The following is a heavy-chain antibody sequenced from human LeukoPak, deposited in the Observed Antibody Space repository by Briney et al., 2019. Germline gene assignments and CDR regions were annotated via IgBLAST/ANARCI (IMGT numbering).Heavy chain of an antibody. CDR2: ISSNGGST. CDR3: VKAGYSSSWYLSY. Sequence: GGSLRLSCSASGFTFSSYAMHWVRQAPGKGLEYVSAISSNGGSTYYADSVKGRFTISRDNSKNTLYLQMSSLRAEDTAVYYCVKAGYSSSWYLSYWGQGTLVTVSS. D-gene: IGHD6-13*01. CDR1: GFTFSSYA. V-gene: IGHV3-64D*06. J-gene: IGHJ4*02.